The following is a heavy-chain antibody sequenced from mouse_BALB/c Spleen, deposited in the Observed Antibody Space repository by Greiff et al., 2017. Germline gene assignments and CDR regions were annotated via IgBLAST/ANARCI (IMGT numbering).Heavy chain of an antibody. Sequence: EVQRVESGGDLVKPGGSLKLSCAASGFTFSSYGMSWVRQTPDKRLEWVATISSGGSYTYYPDSVKGRFTISRDNAKNTLYLQMSSLKSEDTAMYYCARQTDGYYLDYWGQGTTLTVSS. CDR1: GFTFSSYG. CDR3: ARQTDGYYLDY. V-gene: IGHV5-6*01. CDR2: ISSGGSYT. D-gene: IGHD2-3*01. J-gene: IGHJ2*01.